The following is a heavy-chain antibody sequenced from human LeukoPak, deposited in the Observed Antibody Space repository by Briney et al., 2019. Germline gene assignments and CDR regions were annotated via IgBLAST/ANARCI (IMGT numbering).Heavy chain of an antibody. D-gene: IGHD6-13*01. V-gene: IGHV1-24*01. CDR3: ATGSRKGLRVVLAAAGLFDY. CDR1: GYTLTELS. CDR2: FDPEDGET. Sequence: ASVKVSCKVSGYTLTELSMHWVRQAPGKGLEWMGGFDPEDGETIYAQKFQGRVTMTEDTSTDTAYMELSSLRSEDTAVYYCATGSRKGLRVVLAAAGLFDYWGQGTLVTVSS. J-gene: IGHJ4*02.